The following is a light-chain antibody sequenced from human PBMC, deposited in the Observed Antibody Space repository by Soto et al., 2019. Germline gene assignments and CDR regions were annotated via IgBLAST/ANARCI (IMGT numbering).Light chain of an antibody. CDR1: SSDVGGYNY. CDR2: EVI. V-gene: IGLV2-8*01. Sequence: QSVLTQPPSGSGFPGQSVTISCTGTSSDVGGYNYVSWYQQHPGKAPKLLIYEVIKRPSGVPDRFSASRSGNTASLTVSGLQAEDEADYYCSSYAGSNTPYVFGTGTKVTVL. CDR3: SSYAGSNTPYV. J-gene: IGLJ1*01.